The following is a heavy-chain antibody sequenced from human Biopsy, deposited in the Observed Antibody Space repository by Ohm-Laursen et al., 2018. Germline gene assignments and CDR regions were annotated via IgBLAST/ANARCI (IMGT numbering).Heavy chain of an antibody. J-gene: IGHJ6*02. V-gene: IGHV3-21*01. D-gene: IGHD3-10*01. CDR3: ARLRGSSGIATIYYYGMDV. CDR2: ISSSSDNI. CDR1: GFTLSSYS. Sequence: GSLRLSCAAPGFTLSSYSMNWVRQTPGKGLEWVSTISSSSDNIYYVDSVKGRFTISRDNAKNSLYLQMNSLRAEDTAVYYCARLRGSSGIATIYYYGMDVWGQGTTVTVSS.